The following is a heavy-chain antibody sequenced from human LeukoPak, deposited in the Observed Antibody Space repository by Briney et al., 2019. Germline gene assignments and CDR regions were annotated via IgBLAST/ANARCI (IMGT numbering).Heavy chain of an antibody. CDR3: AKRGVVVRVFLVGFHKEAYYFDS. Sequence: GGSLRLSCAASGFIFRSYAMSWVRQAPGKGLEWVAGIRGRGGGTNYADSVKGRFTISRDSPKNTLYLQLSSLRAEDTAMYFCAKRGVVVRVFLVGFHKEAYYFDSWGQGALVTVSS. CDR1: GFIFRSYA. J-gene: IGHJ4*02. CDR2: IRGRGGGT. D-gene: IGHD3-10*01. V-gene: IGHV3-23*01.